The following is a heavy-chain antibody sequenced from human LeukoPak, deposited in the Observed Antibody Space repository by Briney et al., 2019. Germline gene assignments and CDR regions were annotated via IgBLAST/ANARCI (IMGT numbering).Heavy chain of an antibody. CDR2: ISSSSSYI. D-gene: IGHD4-17*01. V-gene: IGHV3-21*01. J-gene: IGHJ4*02. CDR1: GFTFSSYA. CDR3: ARDSDYGDQIDY. Sequence: PGGSLRLSCAASGFTFSSYAMSWVRQAPGKGLEWVSSISSSSSYIYYADSVKGRFTISRDNAKNSLYLQMNSLRAEDTAVYYCARDSDYGDQIDYWGQGTLVTVSS.